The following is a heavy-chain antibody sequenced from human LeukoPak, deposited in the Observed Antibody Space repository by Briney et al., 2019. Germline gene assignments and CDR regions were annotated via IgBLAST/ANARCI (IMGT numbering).Heavy chain of an antibody. CDR3: ARDTLLYYDSSGYPAFDY. CDR2: INTDGSST. V-gene: IGHV3-74*01. J-gene: IGHJ4*02. CDR1: GFTFSSYW. D-gene: IGHD3-22*01. Sequence: GGSLRLSCAASGFTFSSYWMHWVRQAPGKGLVWVSRINTDGSSTSYADSVKGRFTISRDNAKNSLYLQMNSLRAEDTAVYYCARDTLLYYDSSGYPAFDYWGQGTLVTVSS.